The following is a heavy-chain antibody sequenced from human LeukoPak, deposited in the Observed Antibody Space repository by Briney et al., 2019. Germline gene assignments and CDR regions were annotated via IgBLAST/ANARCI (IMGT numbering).Heavy chain of an antibody. CDR1: GGSNSSGTYY. J-gene: IGHJ3*02. V-gene: IGHV4-31*03. D-gene: IGHD3-16*01. Sequence: SQTLSLTCTVSGGSNSSGTYYWSWIRQHPGKGLEWIGYIYYSGSTYYNPSLKSRVTISVDTSKNQFSLKLSSVTAADTAVYYCATINLPSDYVWQQAKNAFDIWGQGTMVTVSS. CDR3: ATINLPSDYVWQQAKNAFDI. CDR2: IYYSGST.